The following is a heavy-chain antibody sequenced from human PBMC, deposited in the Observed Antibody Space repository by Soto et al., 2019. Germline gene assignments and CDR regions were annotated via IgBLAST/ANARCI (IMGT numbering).Heavy chain of an antibody. CDR1: GGSVSSSSYY. D-gene: IGHD3-3*01. V-gene: IGHV4-39*07. CDR2: VYYSGST. CDR3: ARVGAREIFGVVIAYWFDP. J-gene: IGHJ5*02. Sequence: PSETLSLTCTVSGGSVSSSSYYWGWVRQPPGKGLEWIGSVYYSGSTYYNPSLESRVTISVDKSKNQFSLKLSSVTAADTAVYYCARVGAREIFGVVIAYWFDPWGQGTLVTVSS.